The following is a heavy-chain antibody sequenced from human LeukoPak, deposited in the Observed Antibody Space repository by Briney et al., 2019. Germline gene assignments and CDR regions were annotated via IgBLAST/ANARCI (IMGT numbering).Heavy chain of an antibody. CDR1: GGSISSSSYY. D-gene: IGHD3-22*01. J-gene: IGHJ5*02. CDR2: IYYSGST. CDR3: ARSETHYYDSSGHGERVLDWLDP. V-gene: IGHV4-39*07. Sequence: SETLSLTCTVSGGSISSSSYYWDWIRQPPGKGLEWIGSIYYSGSTYYNPSLKSRVTISVDTSKNQFSLKLSSVTAADTAVFYCARSETHYYDSSGHGERVLDWLDPWGQGTLVTVSS.